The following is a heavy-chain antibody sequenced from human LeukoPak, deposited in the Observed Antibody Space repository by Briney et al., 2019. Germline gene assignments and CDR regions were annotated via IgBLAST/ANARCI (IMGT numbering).Heavy chain of an antibody. V-gene: IGHV3-23*01. CDR1: GFTFNSYA. CDR2: ISGNGGRT. D-gene: IGHD3-22*01. J-gene: IGHJ4*02. Sequence: GGSLRLSCAASGFTFNSYAMSWVRQAPGKGLEWVSAISGNGGRTYYADSVKGRFTTSRDNSKNTLNLQMHRLRVEDTAVYYCTRVMWDSSGYPIDYWGQGTLVTVSS. CDR3: TRVMWDSSGYPIDY.